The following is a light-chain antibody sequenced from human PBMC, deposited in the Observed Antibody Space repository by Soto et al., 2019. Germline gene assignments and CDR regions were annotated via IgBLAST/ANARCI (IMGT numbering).Light chain of an antibody. V-gene: IGKV1-5*03. Sequence: DIQMTQSPSTLSASVGDRVTITCRARQNINSWLAWYQEKPGKAPKLLIYKASSLESGVPSRFSGSGAGTDFPLTISRLPHDDVAPYYRHQYHGIWTFGQGTKVEIK. J-gene: IGKJ1*01. CDR3: HQYHGIWT. CDR2: KAS. CDR1: QNINSW.